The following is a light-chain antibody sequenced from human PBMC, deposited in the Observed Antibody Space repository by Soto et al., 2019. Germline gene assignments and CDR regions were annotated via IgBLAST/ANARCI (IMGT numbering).Light chain of an antibody. CDR2: GAS. J-gene: IGKJ1*01. CDR3: QQYGSSSWT. V-gene: IGKV3-20*01. Sequence: EIVLTQSPGTLSLSPGERATLSCRASQSVSSSYLAWYQQKPGQAPRLLIYGASSRATDIPDRFSGSGSGTDFTLTIGRLEPEDFAVYYCQQYGSSSWTFGQGTKVDIK. CDR1: QSVSSSY.